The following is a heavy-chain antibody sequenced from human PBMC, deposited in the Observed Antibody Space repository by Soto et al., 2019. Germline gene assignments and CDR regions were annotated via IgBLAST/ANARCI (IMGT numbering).Heavy chain of an antibody. Sequence: PGGSLRLSCAASGFPFSTYAMNWVRQAPGKGLEWVSGVSGSGSITYYADSVKGRFTISRDNSKNTLSLQMSSLRAEDTAVYYCTKGDWGDNWGQGTLVTVSS. CDR3: TKGDWGDN. D-gene: IGHD3-16*01. J-gene: IGHJ4*02. CDR1: GFPFSTYA. CDR2: VSGSGSIT. V-gene: IGHV3-23*01.